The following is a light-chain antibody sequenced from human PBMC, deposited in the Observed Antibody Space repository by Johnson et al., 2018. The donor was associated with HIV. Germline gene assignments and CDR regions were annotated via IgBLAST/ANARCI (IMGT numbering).Light chain of an antibody. Sequence: QSVLTQPPSVSAAPGQKVTISCSGSSSNIGNNYVSWYQQLPGTAPKVLIYDNNKRPSGIPDRFSGSKSGTSATLGITGLQTENEADYYCGTWDSSLSAYVFGIGTKVTVL. J-gene: IGLJ1*01. CDR1: SSNIGNNY. CDR3: GTWDSSLSAYV. V-gene: IGLV1-51*01. CDR2: DNN.